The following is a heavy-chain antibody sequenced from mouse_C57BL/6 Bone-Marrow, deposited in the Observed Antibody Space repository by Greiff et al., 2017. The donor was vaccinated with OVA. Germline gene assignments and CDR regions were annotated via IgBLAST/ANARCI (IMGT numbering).Heavy chain of an antibody. CDR1: GYTFTSYW. Sequence: QVQLQQPGAELVRPGSSVKLSCKASGYTFTSYWMHWVKQRPIQGLEWIGNIDPSDSETHYNQKFKDKATLTVAKSSSTAYMQLSSLTSEDSAVYYCARSGGYYYGRSGVPYAMDYWGQGTSVTVSA. V-gene: IGHV1-52*01. D-gene: IGHD1-1*01. CDR2: IDPSDSET. CDR3: ARSGGYYYGRSGVPYAMDY. J-gene: IGHJ4*01.